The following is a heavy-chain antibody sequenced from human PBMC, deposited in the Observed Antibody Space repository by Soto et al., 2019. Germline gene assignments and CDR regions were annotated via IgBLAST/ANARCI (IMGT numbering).Heavy chain of an antibody. CDR2: ISGSGGST. V-gene: IGHV3-23*01. CDR1: GFTFSSYA. CDR3: AKGTIVVVPAAKGRHAFDF. D-gene: IGHD2-2*01. Sequence: GGSLRLSCAASGFTFSSYAMSWVRQAPGKGLEWVSAISGSGGSTYYADSVKGRFTISRDNSKNTLYLQMNSLRAEDTAVYYCAKGTIVVVPAAKGRHAFDFWGQGTMVIVSS. J-gene: IGHJ3*01.